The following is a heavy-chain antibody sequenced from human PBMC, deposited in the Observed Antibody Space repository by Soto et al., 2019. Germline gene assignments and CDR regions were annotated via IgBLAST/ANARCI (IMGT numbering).Heavy chain of an antibody. CDR3: ASLDSSGYYYGYYFDY. CDR2: IYYSGST. Sequence: QVQLQESGPGLVKPSQTLSLTCTVSGGSISSGGYYWSWIRQHPGKGLEWIGYIYYSGSTYYNPSLKSRVTISVDTSKNQFSLKLSCVTAADTAVYYCASLDSSGYYYGYYFDYWGQGTLVTVSS. CDR1: GGSISSGGYY. V-gene: IGHV4-31*03. D-gene: IGHD3-22*01. J-gene: IGHJ4*02.